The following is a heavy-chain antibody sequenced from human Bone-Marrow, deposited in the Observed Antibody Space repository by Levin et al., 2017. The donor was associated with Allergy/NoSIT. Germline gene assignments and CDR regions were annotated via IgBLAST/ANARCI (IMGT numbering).Heavy chain of an antibody. D-gene: IGHD6-13*01. V-gene: IGHV3-48*01. Sequence: GESLKISCAASGFTLSTYAMTWVRQAPGKGLEWVSYISRSGNAIYGDSVKGRFSISRDNAKNSLYLQMSSLRAEDTAVSYCARDSGIAGADDYWGQGARVTVSS. CDR1: GFTLSTYA. CDR2: ISRSGNAI. CDR3: ARDSGIAGADDY. J-gene: IGHJ4*02.